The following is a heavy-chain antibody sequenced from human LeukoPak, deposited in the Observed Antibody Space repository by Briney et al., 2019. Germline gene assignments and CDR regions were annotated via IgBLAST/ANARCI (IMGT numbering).Heavy chain of an antibody. J-gene: IGHJ4*02. CDR2: ISISSSYI. CDR1: GFTFSSYS. D-gene: IGHD3-10*01. Sequence: GGSLRLSCAASGFTFSSYSMNWVRQAPGRGLEWVSSISISSSYIYYADSVKGRFTLSRDNAKNSLCLQINRQRAADPSVYYCARGGSGSYYKLGYWGQGTLVTVSS. V-gene: IGHV3-21*01. CDR3: ARGGSGSYYKLGY.